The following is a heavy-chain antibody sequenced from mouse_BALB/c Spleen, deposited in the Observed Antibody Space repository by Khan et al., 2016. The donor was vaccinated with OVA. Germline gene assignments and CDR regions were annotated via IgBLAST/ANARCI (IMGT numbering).Heavy chain of an antibody. CDR2: ISYSGST. V-gene: IGHV3-2*02. CDR3: ARSIMAN. J-gene: IGHJ2*01. CDR1: GYSITSDYA. Sequence: VQLQQSGPGLVKPSQSLSLTCTVTGYSITSDYAWNWIRQFPGNKLEWMGYISYSGSTSYNPSLKSRISITRDTSKNQFFLQLNSVTTEDTATYYCARSIMANWGKGTTLTVSS.